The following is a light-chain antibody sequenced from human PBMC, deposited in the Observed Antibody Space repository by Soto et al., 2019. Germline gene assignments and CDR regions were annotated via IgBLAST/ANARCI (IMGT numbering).Light chain of an antibody. J-gene: IGLJ1*01. V-gene: IGLV2-23*02. Sequence: QSALTQPASVSGSPGQAITISCTGTSRDIGTSNLVSCYQQYPGKAPKLMIYEVTKRPSGISYRFSGSKSGNTASLTISGLQSVEEADYYCYLSPGISNSLFVFGTRTEVPV. CDR2: EVT. CDR3: YLSPGISNSLFV. CDR1: SRDIGTSNL.